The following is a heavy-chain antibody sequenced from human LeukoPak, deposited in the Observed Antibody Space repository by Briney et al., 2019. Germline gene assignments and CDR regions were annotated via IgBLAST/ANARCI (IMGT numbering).Heavy chain of an antibody. V-gene: IGHV1-46*01. J-gene: IGHJ5*02. CDR3: ARDSDFQNWFDP. CDR1: GYTFTSYY. D-gene: IGHD3-3*01. CDR2: INPSSGTT. Sequence: ASVKVSCKASGYTFTSYYMHWVQQAPGQGLEWMGIINPSSGTTRYAQKFQGRVTMTRVTSTSTVYMDLSSLRSEDTAVYYCARDSDFQNWFDPWGQGTLVTVSS.